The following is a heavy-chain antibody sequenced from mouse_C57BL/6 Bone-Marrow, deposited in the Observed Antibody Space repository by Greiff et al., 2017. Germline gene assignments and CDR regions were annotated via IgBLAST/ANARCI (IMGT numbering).Heavy chain of an antibody. CDR2: ISDGGSYT. D-gene: IGHD2-5*01. J-gene: IGHJ3*01. CDR3: ARDHYSNYRGFAY. CDR1: GFTFSSYA. Sequence: DVKLVESGGGLVKPGGSLKLSCAASGFTFSSYAMSWVRQTPEKRLEWVATISDGGSYTYYPDNVKGRFTISRDNAKNNLYLQMSHLKSEDTAMYYCARDHYSNYRGFAYWGQGTLVTVSA. V-gene: IGHV5-4*01.